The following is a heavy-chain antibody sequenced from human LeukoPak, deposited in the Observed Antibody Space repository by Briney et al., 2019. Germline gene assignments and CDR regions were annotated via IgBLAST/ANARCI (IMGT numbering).Heavy chain of an antibody. J-gene: IGHJ4*02. CDR2: IKQDGSEK. CDR3: ARSGQQWLPRRGDY. V-gene: IGHV3-7*01. Sequence: GGSLRLSCAASGFTFSSYWMSWVRQAPGKGLEWVANIKQDGSEKYYVDSVKGRFTISRDNAKNSLYLQMNSLRAEDTAVYCCARSGQQWLPRRGDYWGQGTLVTVSS. CDR1: GFTFSSYW. D-gene: IGHD6-19*01.